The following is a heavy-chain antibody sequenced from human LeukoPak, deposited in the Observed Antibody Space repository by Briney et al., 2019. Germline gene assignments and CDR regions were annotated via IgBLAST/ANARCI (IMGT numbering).Heavy chain of an antibody. CDR3: ASPPLRAVWGATLAY. Sequence: GGSLRLSCVASEFIVSNNYMTWVRQAPGKGLEWVSTAHNGGNTYYADSVNGRFTVSRDNSKSTLYLQMNSLRPEDTAVYYCASPPLRAVWGATLAYWGQGALVTVSS. J-gene: IGHJ4*02. D-gene: IGHD1-26*01. V-gene: IGHV3-53*01. CDR1: EFIVSNNY. CDR2: AHNGGNT.